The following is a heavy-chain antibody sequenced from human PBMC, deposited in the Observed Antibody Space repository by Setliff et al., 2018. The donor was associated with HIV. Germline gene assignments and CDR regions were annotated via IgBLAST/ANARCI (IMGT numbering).Heavy chain of an antibody. Sequence: SLRLSCAASGFTFSNAWMSWVRQAPGKGLEWVGRIKSKTDGGTTDYGAPVKGRFTISRDDSKNTLYLQMNRLKTEDTAVYYCTTDLIIRGVIIDGALRWGQGTLVTVSS. V-gene: IGHV3-15*01. D-gene: IGHD3-10*01. CDR2: IKSKTDGGTT. CDR3: TTDLIIRGVIIDGALR. J-gene: IGHJ4*02. CDR1: GFTFSNAW.